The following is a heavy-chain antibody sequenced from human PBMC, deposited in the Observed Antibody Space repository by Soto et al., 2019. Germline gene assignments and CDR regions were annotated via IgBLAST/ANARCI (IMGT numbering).Heavy chain of an antibody. J-gene: IGHJ6*03. Sequence: GGSLRLSCAASGFTFSTYAMSWVRQAPGQGLEWVSRISASGSETYHADPVKGRFTVSRDNSRDTLYLQMDSLRAEDTAVYYCAKRVVVPVTGGWYFYIDVWGKGATVTVSS. CDR1: GFTFSTYA. D-gene: IGHD2-15*01. CDR3: AKRVVVPVTGGWYFYIDV. V-gene: IGHV3-23*01. CDR2: ISASGSET.